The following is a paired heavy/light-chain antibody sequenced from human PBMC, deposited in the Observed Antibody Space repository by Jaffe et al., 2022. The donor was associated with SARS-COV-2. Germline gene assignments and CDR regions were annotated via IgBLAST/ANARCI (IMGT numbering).Light chain of an antibody. CDR3: QQRSNWQFT. J-gene: IGKJ3*01. CDR1: QSVSNS. V-gene: IGKV3-11*01. CDR2: DAS. Sequence: EIVLTQSPATLSLSPGERATLSCRASQSVSNSLAWYQQKPGQAPRLLIYDASNRATGIPARFSGSGSGTDFTLTISSLEPEDFAVYYCQQRSNWQFTFGPGTKVDIK.
Heavy chain of an antibody. CDR1: GFAFSTQG. J-gene: IGHJ4*02. CDR3: ARDLRKGLYFDL. CDR2: IWFDGSKI. Sequence: QAQLVESGGGVVQPGGSLRLSCAASGFAFSTQGMHWVRQTPGKGLEWVAVIWFDGSKIYYGDSVKGRFTISRDNSKNTLYLQLNSLRAEDTAVYYCARDLRKGLYFDLWGQGTLVTVSS. D-gene: IGHD2-2*02. V-gene: IGHV3-33*01.